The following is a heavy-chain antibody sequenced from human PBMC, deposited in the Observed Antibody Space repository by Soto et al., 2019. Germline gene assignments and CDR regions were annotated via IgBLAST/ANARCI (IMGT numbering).Heavy chain of an antibody. Sequence: EVPLVESGGGLVQPGGYLRLSCGASGFTFSSYAMSWVRQAPGKGLEWVSAIGGSGGSTYYADSVKGRFTISRDNSKNTLSLQNNSLRAEDTAVYYCAKDAYSGCYYTAGDYFDYWGQGTLVTVSS. CDR3: AKDAYSGCYYTAGDYFDY. CDR1: GFTFSSYA. D-gene: IGHD1-26*01. V-gene: IGHV3-23*04. CDR2: IGGSGGST. J-gene: IGHJ4*02.